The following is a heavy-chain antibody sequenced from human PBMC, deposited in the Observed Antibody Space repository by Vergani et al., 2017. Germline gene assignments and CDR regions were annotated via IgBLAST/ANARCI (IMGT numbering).Heavy chain of an antibody. V-gene: IGHV4-61*02. CDR2: IYTSGRT. D-gene: IGHD3-10*01. Sequence: QVQLQESGPGLVKPSQTLSLTCTVSGGSISSGSYYWSWIRQPAGKGLEWIGRIYTSGRTNYNPSLKSRVTISVDTSKNQFSLKLSSVTAADTAVYYCARYFGWGGAFDIWGQGTMVTVSS. CDR1: GGSISSGSYY. J-gene: IGHJ3*02. CDR3: ARYFGWGGAFDI.